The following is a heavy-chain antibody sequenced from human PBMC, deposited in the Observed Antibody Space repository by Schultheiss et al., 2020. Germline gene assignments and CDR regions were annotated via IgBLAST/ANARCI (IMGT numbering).Heavy chain of an antibody. J-gene: IGHJ4*02. D-gene: IGHD3-10*01. V-gene: IGHV3-23*01. Sequence: GGSLRLSCVASGFTFSSYAMHWVRQAPGEGLEWVSGISDSGGSTYYADSVKGRFTISRDNSKNTLYLQMNSLRAEDTAVYYCTRHDRYYGSGSYYKEASGWGQGTLVTVSS. CDR1: GFTFSSYA. CDR2: ISDSGGST. CDR3: TRHDRYYGSGSYYKEASG.